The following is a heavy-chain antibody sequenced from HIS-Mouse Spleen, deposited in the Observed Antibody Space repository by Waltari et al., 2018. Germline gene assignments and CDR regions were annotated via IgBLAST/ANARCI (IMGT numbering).Heavy chain of an antibody. J-gene: IGHJ4*02. CDR3: AKDKHHAFDY. V-gene: IGHV3-30*18. CDR1: GFTFSSYG. CDR2: ISYDGSNK. Sequence: QVQLVESGGGVVQPGRSLRLSCAASGFTFSSYGMHWVRQAPGKGLGVVAVISYDGSNKYYADSVKGRFTIYRDNSKNTLYLQMNSLRAEDTAVYYCAKDKHHAFDYWGQGTLVTVSS.